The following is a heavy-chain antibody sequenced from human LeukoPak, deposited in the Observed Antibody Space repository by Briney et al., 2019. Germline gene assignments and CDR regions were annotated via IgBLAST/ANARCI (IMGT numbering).Heavy chain of an antibody. CDR3: ARDGSSLKYYYYYMDV. CDR2: IISVSSYI. Sequence: GGSLRLSCAAYGFTFSNYDMNWVRQAPGKGLEWVSSIISVSSYIYYADSVKGRFTISRDNAKNPLYLQMNSLRAEDTAVYYCARDGSSLKYYYYYMDVWGKGTTITVSS. J-gene: IGHJ6*03. CDR1: GFTFSNYD. V-gene: IGHV3-21*01. D-gene: IGHD6-13*01.